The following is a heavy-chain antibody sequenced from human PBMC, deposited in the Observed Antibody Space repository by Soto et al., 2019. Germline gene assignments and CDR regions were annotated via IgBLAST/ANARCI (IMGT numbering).Heavy chain of an antibody. J-gene: IGHJ6*02. CDR3: GRHGYNDGMDV. D-gene: IGHD5-12*01. CDR1: GFTVSSNY. CDR2: IYSGGCT. V-gene: IGHV3-53*04. Sequence: EVQLVESGGGLVQPGGSLRLSCAASGFTVSSNYRSWVRQAPGKGREWVSVIYSGGCTYYADSVKGRFTISRYNSKNTLYLQMNSLRAEDTAMYYCGRHGYNDGMDVWGQGTTVTVSS.